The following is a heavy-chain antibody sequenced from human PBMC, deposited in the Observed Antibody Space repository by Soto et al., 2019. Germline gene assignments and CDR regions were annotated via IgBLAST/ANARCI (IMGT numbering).Heavy chain of an antibody. CDR1: GFIFSSYA. D-gene: IGHD6-13*01. CDR3: ANENGYSSSWFEFDY. V-gene: IGHV3-23*01. Sequence: EVQLLESGGGLVQPGGSLRLSCAASGFIFSSYAMSWVRQAPGKGLEWVSAISGSGGSTYYADSVKGRFTISRDNSKNTLYLQMNSLRAEDTAVYYCANENGYSSSWFEFDYWGQGTLVTVSS. J-gene: IGHJ4*02. CDR2: ISGSGGST.